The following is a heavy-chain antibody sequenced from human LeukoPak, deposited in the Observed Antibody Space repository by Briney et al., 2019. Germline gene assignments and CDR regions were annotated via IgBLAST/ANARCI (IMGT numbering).Heavy chain of an antibody. V-gene: IGHV3-23*01. CDR1: GFTFSSYA. J-gene: IGHJ4*02. CDR2: ITGSGDDT. D-gene: IGHD5-12*01. Sequence: PGGSLRLSCAASGFTFSSYAMSWVRQAPGKGLEWVSDITGSGDDTDYADSVKGRFTVSRDNSRSTLYLQINSLRAEDTAVYYCAKNGAYSGYDYIDYWGQGTLVTVSS. CDR3: AKNGAYSGYDYIDY.